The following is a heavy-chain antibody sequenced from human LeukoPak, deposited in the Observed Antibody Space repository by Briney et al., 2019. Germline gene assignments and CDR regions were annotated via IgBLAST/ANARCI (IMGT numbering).Heavy chain of an antibody. CDR3: AKVGNYYGSGSYYNRGPRYYYYYMDV. J-gene: IGHJ6*03. CDR2: ISYDGSNK. Sequence: GGSLRLSCAASGFTFSSYGMHWVRQAPGKGLEWVAVISYDGSNKYYADSVKGRFTIPRDNSKNTLYLQMNSLRAEDTAVYYCAKVGNYYGSGSYYNRGPRYYYYYMDVWGKGTTVTISS. V-gene: IGHV3-30*19. CDR1: GFTFSSYG. D-gene: IGHD3-10*01.